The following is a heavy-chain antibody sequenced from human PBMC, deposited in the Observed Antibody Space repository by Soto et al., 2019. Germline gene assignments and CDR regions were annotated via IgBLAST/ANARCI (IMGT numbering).Heavy chain of an antibody. CDR2: ISWNSGSI. CDR1: GFTLDDYA. Sequence: GGSLRLSCAASGFTLDDYAMHWVRQAPGKGLEWVSGISWNSGSIGYADSVKGRFTISRDNAKNSLYLQMNSLRAEDTALYYCATLLSIAAAGTPSRGMDVWGQGTTVTVSS. D-gene: IGHD6-13*01. CDR3: ATLLSIAAAGTPSRGMDV. V-gene: IGHV3-9*01. J-gene: IGHJ6*02.